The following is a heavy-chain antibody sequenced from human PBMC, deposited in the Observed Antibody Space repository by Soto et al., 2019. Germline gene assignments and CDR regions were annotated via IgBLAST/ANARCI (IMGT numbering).Heavy chain of an antibody. CDR3: ARIKWGWIVVVPADLYGMDV. V-gene: IGHV6-1*01. J-gene: IGHJ6*02. Sequence: SQTLSLTCAISGDSVSSNSAAWNWIRQSPSRGLEWLGRTYYRSKWYNDYAVSVKSRITINPDTSKNQFSLQLNSVTPEDTAVYYCARIKWGWIVVVPADLYGMDVWGQGTTVTVSS. D-gene: IGHD2-2*01. CDR2: TYYRSKWYN. CDR1: GDSVSSNSAA.